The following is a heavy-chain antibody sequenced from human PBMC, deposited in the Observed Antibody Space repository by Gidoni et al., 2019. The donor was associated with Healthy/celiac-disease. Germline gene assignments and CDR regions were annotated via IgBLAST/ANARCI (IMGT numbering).Heavy chain of an antibody. CDR2: ISSSSSYI. J-gene: IGHJ6*03. Sequence: EVQLVESGGGLVKPGGSLRLSCAASGFTFSSYSMNWVRQAPGKGLEGVASISSSSSYIYYADSVKGRFTISRDNAKNSLYLQMNSLRAEDTAVYYCARDPASIVGALYYMDVWGKGTTVTVSS. V-gene: IGHV3-21*01. CDR3: ARDPASIVGALYYMDV. CDR1: GFTFSSYS. D-gene: IGHD1-26*01.